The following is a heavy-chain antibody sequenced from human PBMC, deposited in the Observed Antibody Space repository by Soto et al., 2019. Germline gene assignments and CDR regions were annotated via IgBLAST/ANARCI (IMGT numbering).Heavy chain of an antibody. D-gene: IGHD3-22*01. J-gene: IGHJ5*02. Sequence: SVKVSCKTSGGTFSSYAISWVRQAPGQGLEWMGGIIPIFGTANYAQKFQGRVTITADESTSTAYMELSSLRSEDTAVYYCASTLYDSSGYYYESGWFDPWGQGTLVTVS. CDR2: IIPIFGTA. CDR1: GGTFSSYA. V-gene: IGHV1-69*13. CDR3: ASTLYDSSGYYYESGWFDP.